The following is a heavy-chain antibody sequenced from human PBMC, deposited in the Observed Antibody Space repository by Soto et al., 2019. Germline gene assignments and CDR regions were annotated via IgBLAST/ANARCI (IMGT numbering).Heavy chain of an antibody. CDR1: GGSIRSSTYY. CDR2: IYYSGSN. Sequence: QLRLQESGPGLVKPSETLSLTCTVSGGSIRSSTYYWGWIRQPPGKGLEWIGSIYYSGSNHYNRSLESRVPMSVDTSTNQCSLKLNSVTAADTAGYYCTRHEGGAAADRPLDYWGQGTLVTVSS. J-gene: IGHJ4*02. V-gene: IGHV4-39*01. D-gene: IGHD6-13*01. CDR3: TRHEGGAAADRPLDY.